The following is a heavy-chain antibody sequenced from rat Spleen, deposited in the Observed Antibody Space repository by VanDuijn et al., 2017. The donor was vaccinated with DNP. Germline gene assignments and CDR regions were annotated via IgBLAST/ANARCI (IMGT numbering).Heavy chain of an antibody. J-gene: IGHJ2*01. CDR3: TRGAIYYYSGSYFDY. V-gene: IGHV5-31*01. Sequence: EVQLVESGGGPVQPGRSLTLSCVASGFIFSNYWMTWIRQAPGKGLEWVASISNTADNTYYSDSVKGRFSLSRDNAKRTVYLQMDSLRSADTATYYCTRGAIYYYSGSYFDYWGQGVMVTVSS. CDR1: GFIFSNYW. D-gene: IGHD1-1*01. CDR2: ISNTADNT.